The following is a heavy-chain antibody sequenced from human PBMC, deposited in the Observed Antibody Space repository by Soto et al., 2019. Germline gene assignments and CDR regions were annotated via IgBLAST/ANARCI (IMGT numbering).Heavy chain of an antibody. D-gene: IGHD3-9*01. CDR3: ARDLRRYFDWLPKTYYYYYMDV. V-gene: IGHV1-18*01. Sequence: QVQLVQSGAEVKKPGASVKVSCKASGYTFTSYGISWVRQAPGQGLEWMGWISAYNGNTNYAQKLQGRVTMTTDTSTSTAYMELRSLRSDDTAVYYCARDLRRYFDWLPKTYYYYYMDVWGKGTTVTVSS. CDR1: GYTFTSYG. CDR2: ISAYNGNT. J-gene: IGHJ6*03.